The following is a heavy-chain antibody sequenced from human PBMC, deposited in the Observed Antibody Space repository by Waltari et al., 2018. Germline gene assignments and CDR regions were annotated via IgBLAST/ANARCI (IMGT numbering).Heavy chain of an antibody. D-gene: IGHD3-3*01. CDR2: IIPILGIA. V-gene: IGHV1-69*04. Sequence: QVQLVQSGAEVKKPGSSVKVSCKASGGTFSSYAISWVRQAPGQGLEWMGRIIPILGIANYAQKFQGRVTITADKSTSTAYMELGSLRSEDTAVYYCARASLGILEWLLYASDYWGQGTLVTVSS. CDR1: GGTFSSYA. J-gene: IGHJ4*02. CDR3: ARASLGILEWLLYASDY.